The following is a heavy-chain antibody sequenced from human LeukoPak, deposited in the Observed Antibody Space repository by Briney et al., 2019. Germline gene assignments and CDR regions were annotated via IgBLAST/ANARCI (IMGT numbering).Heavy chain of an antibody. CDR2: INHSGST. D-gene: IGHD5-18*01. Sequence: SETLSLTCAVYGGSFSGYYWSWIRQPPGKGLEWIGEINHSGSTNYNPSLKSRVTISVDTSKNQFSLELSSVTAADTAVYYCARLQLGYSYGYGYYYYYMDVWGKGTTVTVSS. J-gene: IGHJ6*03. V-gene: IGHV4-34*01. CDR3: ARLQLGYSYGYGYYYYYMDV. CDR1: GGSFSGYY.